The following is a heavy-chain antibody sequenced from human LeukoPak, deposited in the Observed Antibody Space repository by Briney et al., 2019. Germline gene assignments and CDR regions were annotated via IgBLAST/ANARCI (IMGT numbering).Heavy chain of an antibody. V-gene: IGHV1-46*01. CDR2: INPRGGST. D-gene: IGHD6-13*01. Sequence: ASVKVSCKAYGYTFTSHYMHWVRHAPGQGLEWMGIINPRGGSTSYAQKFQGRVTMAKDTSTSTVYMELSSLRSEDTAVYYCARAAAGFFDYWGQGTLVTVSS. CDR1: GYTFTSHY. J-gene: IGHJ4*02. CDR3: ARAAAGFFDY.